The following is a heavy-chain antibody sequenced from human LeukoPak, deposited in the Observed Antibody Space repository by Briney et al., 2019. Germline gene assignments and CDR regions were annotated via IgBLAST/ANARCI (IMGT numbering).Heavy chain of an antibody. CDR3: AKSLTIFGVVTNYYYYYMDV. J-gene: IGHJ6*03. D-gene: IGHD3-3*01. CDR2: IHYSGST. CDR1: GASISGYY. V-gene: IGHV4-59*01. Sequence: PSETLSLTCTVSGASISGYYWSWVRQPPGKGLEWIGYIHYSGSTNYNPPLKSRVTISVDTSKNQFSLKLSSVTAADTAVYYCAKSLTIFGVVTNYYYYYMDVWGKGTTVTVSS.